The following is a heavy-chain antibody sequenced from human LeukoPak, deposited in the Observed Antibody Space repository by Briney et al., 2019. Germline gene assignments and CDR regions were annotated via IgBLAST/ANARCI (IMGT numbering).Heavy chain of an antibody. Sequence: GESLKISCKGSGYSFTSYWIGWVRQMPGKGLEWMGIIYPGDSDTRYSPSFQGQVTISADKSISTAYLQWSSLKASDTAMYYCARGEDMITFGGVIAHFDYWGQGTLVTVSS. D-gene: IGHD3-16*02. CDR2: IYPGDSDT. CDR1: GYSFTSYW. V-gene: IGHV5-51*01. J-gene: IGHJ4*02. CDR3: ARGEDMITFGGVIAHFDY.